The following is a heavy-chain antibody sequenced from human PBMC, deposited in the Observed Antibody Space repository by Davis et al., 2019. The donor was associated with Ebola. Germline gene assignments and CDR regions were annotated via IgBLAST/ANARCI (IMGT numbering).Heavy chain of an antibody. CDR3: ARDSDDYSFDY. Sequence: GESLKISCAASGFTFSSYGMHWVRQAPGRGLEWVAFVRSHGSDDHYADSVKGRFTISRDNSKNTLYLQMNSLRPEDTAAYYCARDSDDYSFDYWGQGTLVTVSS. CDR1: GFTFSSYG. J-gene: IGHJ4*02. CDR2: VRSHGSDD. V-gene: IGHV3-30*02. D-gene: IGHD4-11*01.